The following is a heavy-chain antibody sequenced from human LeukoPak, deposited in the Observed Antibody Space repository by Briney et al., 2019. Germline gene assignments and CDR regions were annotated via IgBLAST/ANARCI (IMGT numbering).Heavy chain of an antibody. V-gene: IGHV3-21*01. J-gene: IGHJ4*02. Sequence: GGSLRLSCAASGFTFSGYSMNWVRQAPGKGLEWASSISSTSSYIYYADSLKGRFTISRDNAKNSLYLQMNSLRAEDTAVYYCARMGSGGSYDIWGQGTLVTVSS. CDR2: ISSTSSYI. CDR1: GFTFSGYS. D-gene: IGHD2-15*01. CDR3: ARMGSGGSYDI.